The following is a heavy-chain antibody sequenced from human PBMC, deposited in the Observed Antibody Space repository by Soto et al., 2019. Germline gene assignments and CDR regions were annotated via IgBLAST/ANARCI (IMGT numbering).Heavy chain of an antibody. Sequence: ASVKVSCKASGYTFTSYAMHWVRQAPGQRLEWMGWINAGNGNTKYSQKFQGRVTITRDTSASTAYMELSSLRSEDTAVYYCARALDMITFGGVIDLYAFDIWGQGTMVTVSS. CDR2: INAGNGNT. CDR3: ARALDMITFGGVIDLYAFDI. D-gene: IGHD3-16*02. V-gene: IGHV1-3*01. J-gene: IGHJ3*02. CDR1: GYTFTSYA.